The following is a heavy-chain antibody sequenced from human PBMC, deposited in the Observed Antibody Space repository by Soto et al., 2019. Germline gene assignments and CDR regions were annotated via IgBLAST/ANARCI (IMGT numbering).Heavy chain of an antibody. CDR2: INAGNGNT. V-gene: IGHV1-3*01. Sequence: QVPLVQSGAEVKKPGASVKVSCKASGYTFTSYAMHWVRQAPGQRLEWMGWINAGNGNTKYSQKFQGRVTITRDTSASTAYMELSSLRSEDTAVYYCARRARFGVVNRAGGEWFDPWGQGTLVTVSS. D-gene: IGHD3-3*01. CDR3: ARRARFGVVNRAGGEWFDP. J-gene: IGHJ5*02. CDR1: GYTFTSYA.